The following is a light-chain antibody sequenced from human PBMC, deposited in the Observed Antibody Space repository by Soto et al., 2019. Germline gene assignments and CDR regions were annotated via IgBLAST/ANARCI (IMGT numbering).Light chain of an antibody. Sequence: EVVLTQSPATLSLSPGDRATLSCSASQGVGSSLAWYQHKPGQAPRLLIYAASQRATGIPARFSGSGSGTDFTLTISSLEPEDFAVYYCQQRGDWPPFTFGQGTKLEIK. V-gene: IGKV3-11*01. J-gene: IGKJ2*01. CDR1: QGVGSS. CDR3: QQRGDWPPFT. CDR2: AAS.